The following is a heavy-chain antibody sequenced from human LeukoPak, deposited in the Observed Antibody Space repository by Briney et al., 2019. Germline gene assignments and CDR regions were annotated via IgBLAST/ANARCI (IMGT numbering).Heavy chain of an antibody. D-gene: IGHD2-15*01. CDR1: GYTFTGYY. J-gene: IGHJ5*02. CDR2: ISPNSGGT. V-gene: IGHV1-2*02. Sequence: ASVKVSCKASGYTFTGYYIHWLRQAPVQGLEWMGWISPNSGGTKYAQSFQGRVTNTRDTSSNTAHMELSRLRSADTAVYYCARGDCSVNGCHGGNWFDPWGQGTLVTVSS. CDR3: ARGDCSVNGCHGGNWFDP.